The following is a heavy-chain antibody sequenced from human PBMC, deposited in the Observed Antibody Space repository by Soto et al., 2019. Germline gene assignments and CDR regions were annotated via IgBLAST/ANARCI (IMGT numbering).Heavy chain of an antibody. J-gene: IGHJ1*01. D-gene: IGHD2-8*02. CDR3: TREFPRTSWSEYFQH. V-gene: IGHV3-49*03. Sequence: GGSLRLSCTASGFTLGDYAMSWFRQAPGKGLEWVGFIRSKAYGGTTEYAASVKGRFTISRDDSKSIAYLQMTSLKTEDTAVYYCTREFPRTSWSEYFQHWGQGTLVTVSS. CDR1: GFTLGDYA. CDR2: IRSKAYGGTT.